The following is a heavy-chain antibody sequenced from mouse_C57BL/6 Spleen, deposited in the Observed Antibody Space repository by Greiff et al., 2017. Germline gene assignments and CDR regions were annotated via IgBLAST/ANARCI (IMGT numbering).Heavy chain of an antibody. CDR3: ARLGYDKVFAY. Sequence: QVQLQQSGPELVKPGASVKISCKASGYAFSSSWMNWVQQRPGKGLEWIGQFYPGDGDTNYNGKFKGKATLTAAKSSSTVYMQLSSLTSEDSAVYFCARLGYDKVFAYWGQGTLVTVSA. D-gene: IGHD2-14*01. CDR2: FYPGDGDT. CDR1: GYAFSSSW. J-gene: IGHJ3*01. V-gene: IGHV1-82*01.